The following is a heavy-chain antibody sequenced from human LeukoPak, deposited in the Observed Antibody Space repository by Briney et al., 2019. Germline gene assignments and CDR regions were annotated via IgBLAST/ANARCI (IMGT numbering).Heavy chain of an antibody. Sequence: GGSLRLSCTASGFTFGDYAMSWVRQAPGKGLEWVGFIRSKAYGGTTEYAASVKGRFTISRDDSKSIAYLQMNSLKTEDTAVYYCTRGSMITFGGAIVDDAFDIWGQGTMVTVSS. CDR2: IRSKAYGGTT. J-gene: IGHJ3*02. V-gene: IGHV3-49*04. CDR1: GFTFGDYA. D-gene: IGHD3-16*02. CDR3: TRGSMITFGGAIVDDAFDI.